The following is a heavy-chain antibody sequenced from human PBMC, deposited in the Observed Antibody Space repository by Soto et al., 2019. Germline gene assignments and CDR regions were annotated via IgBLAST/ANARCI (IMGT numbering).Heavy chain of an antibody. D-gene: IGHD1-26*01. V-gene: IGHV3-11*01. CDR2: ISDSGSLT. CDR3: ARALVLGVGALSQ. CDR1: GFTFSAYY. J-gene: IGHJ4*02. Sequence: GGSLRLSCAASGFTFSAYYMSWIRQAPGKGLEWVSYISDSGSLTHYGDSVKGRFTISRDNAKASLYLQMDSLRAEDTAIYYCARALVLGVGALSQWGQGTLVTVSS.